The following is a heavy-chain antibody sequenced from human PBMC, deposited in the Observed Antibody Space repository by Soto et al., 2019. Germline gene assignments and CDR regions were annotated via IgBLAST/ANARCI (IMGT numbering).Heavy chain of an antibody. J-gene: IGHJ5*02. V-gene: IGHV3-23*01. CDR2: ISGSGGST. CDR3: AKDLGFRRAAAGRYNWFDP. CDR1: GFTFSSYA. Sequence: GGSLRLSCAASGFTFSSYAMSWVRQAPGKGLEWVSAISGSGGSTYYADSVKGRFTISRDNSKNTLYLQMNSLRAEDTAVYYCAKDLGFRRAAAGRYNWFDPWGQGTLVTVSS. D-gene: IGHD6-13*01.